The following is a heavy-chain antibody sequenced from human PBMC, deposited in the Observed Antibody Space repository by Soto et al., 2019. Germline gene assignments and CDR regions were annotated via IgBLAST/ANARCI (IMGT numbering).Heavy chain of an antibody. CDR2: ISDSGGST. CDR3: AKAQWDVLTYFDS. CDR1: GFTFSNYA. V-gene: IGHV3-23*01. D-gene: IGHD1-26*01. J-gene: IGHJ4*02. Sequence: GGSLRLSCAASGFTFSNYAMSWVRQAPGKELEWVSVISDSGGSTYYADSVKGRFTISRDNSKNTLYLQMNSLRAEDTAVYYCAKAQWDVLTYFDSWGRGTLVTVSS.